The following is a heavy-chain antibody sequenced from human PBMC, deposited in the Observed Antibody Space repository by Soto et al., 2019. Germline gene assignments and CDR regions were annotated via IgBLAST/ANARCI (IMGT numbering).Heavy chain of an antibody. CDR1: DFDFSSYG. CDR2: SSYDGRET. J-gene: IGHJ4*02. Sequence: GGSLRLSCAASDFDFSSYGIHWVRQAPGKGLEWVAASSYDGRETFYADSAKGRFTVSKEMSKNTAFLQMNALRHEDTAVYFCAKDSGWPILNFDNWGQGTPVTVSS. D-gene: IGHD3-10*01. V-gene: IGHV3-30*18. CDR3: AKDSGWPILNFDN.